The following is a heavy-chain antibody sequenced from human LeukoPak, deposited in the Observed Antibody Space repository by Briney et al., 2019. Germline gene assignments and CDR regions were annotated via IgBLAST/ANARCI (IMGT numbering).Heavy chain of an antibody. J-gene: IGHJ1*01. V-gene: IGHV1-24*01. D-gene: IGHD3-22*01. CDR2: FYPEDGET. CDR3: ATVSYYYDSSGYRTKYFQH. Sequence: GASVKVSCKVSGYTLTELSMHWVRQAPGKGLEWMGGFYPEDGETIYAQKFQGRGTMTEDTSTDTAYMELSSLRSEDTAVYYCATVSYYYDSSGYRTKYFQHWGQGTLVTVSS. CDR1: GYTLTELS.